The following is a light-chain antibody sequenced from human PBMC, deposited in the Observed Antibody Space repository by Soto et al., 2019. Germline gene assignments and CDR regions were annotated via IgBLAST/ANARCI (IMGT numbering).Light chain of an antibody. J-gene: IGLJ2*01. CDR1: CYNIGAGYD. Sequence: QSVLTQPKSVSGAPGQRFTISCTGRCYNIGAGYDVHWYQQLPGRAHKLLIYGHTNRPSGVPDRFSGSNSGTSASLAITRLQAEDEADYSCLSFCSSRSVVYGGGTKVTGL. CDR2: GHT. CDR3: LSFCSSRSVV. V-gene: IGLV1-40*01.